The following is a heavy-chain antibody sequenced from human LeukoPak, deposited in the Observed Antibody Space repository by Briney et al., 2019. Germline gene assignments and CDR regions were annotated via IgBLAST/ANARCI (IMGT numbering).Heavy chain of an antibody. CDR1: GFTVSGNY. D-gene: IGHD6-19*01. CDR2: IYSGGTT. V-gene: IGHV3-53*01. Sequence: PGGSLRLSCAASGFTVSGNYMSWVRQAPGQGLEWVSVIYSGGTTYYADSVKGRFTISRENSKNSLYLQMNSLRAEDTAVYYCARVSSGWYLDHWGQGTLVTVSS. J-gene: IGHJ5*02. CDR3: ARVSSGWYLDH.